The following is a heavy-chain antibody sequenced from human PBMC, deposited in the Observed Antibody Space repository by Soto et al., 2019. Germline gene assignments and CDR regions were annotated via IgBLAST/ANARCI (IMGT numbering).Heavy chain of an antibody. CDR3: ARIKSGYSYVPFDY. J-gene: IGHJ4*02. CDR2: IWYDGSNK. D-gene: IGHD5-18*01. CDR1: GFTFSSYG. Sequence: ESGGGVVQPGRSLRLSCAASGFTFSSYGMHWVRQAPGKGLEWVAVIWYDGSNKYYADSMKGRFTISRDNSKNMLYLQMNSLRAEDTAVYFCARIKSGYSYVPFDYWGLGTLVTVSS. V-gene: IGHV3-33*01.